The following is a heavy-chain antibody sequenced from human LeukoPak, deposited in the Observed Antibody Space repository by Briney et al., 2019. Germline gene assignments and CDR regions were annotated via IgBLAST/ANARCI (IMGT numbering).Heavy chain of an antibody. D-gene: IGHD2-8*01. CDR2: SNPNSGDT. CDR3: ARDRGVLDAFNI. J-gene: IGHJ3*02. V-gene: IGHV1-2*07. CDR1: GYTFTFYY. Sequence: ASVTVSFTASGYTFTFYYMHWVRQAPGQGLEWMGWSNPNSGDTNYAHKFQTRVTMTRDTSISTVYMELSRLRSDDTAVYFCARDRGVLDAFNIWGQGTMVTVSS.